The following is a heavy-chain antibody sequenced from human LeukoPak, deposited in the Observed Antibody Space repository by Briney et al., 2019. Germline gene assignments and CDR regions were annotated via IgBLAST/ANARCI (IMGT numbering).Heavy chain of an antibody. Sequence: GGSLRLSCAASGFTFSSYGMHWVRQAPGKGLEWVAAISYDGSNKFYADSVKGRFTISRDNAKNSLYLQMNSLRAEDTAVYYCARVGPNWNNFDYWGQGTLVSVSS. CDR3: ARVGPNWNNFDY. D-gene: IGHD1/OR15-1a*01. CDR2: ISYDGSNK. J-gene: IGHJ4*02. V-gene: IGHV3-30*03. CDR1: GFTFSSYG.